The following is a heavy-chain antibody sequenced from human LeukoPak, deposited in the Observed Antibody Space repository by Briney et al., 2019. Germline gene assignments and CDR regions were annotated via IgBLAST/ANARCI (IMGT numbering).Heavy chain of an antibody. V-gene: IGHV3-23*01. Sequence: GGSLRPSRAASGFTFSSYAMSWVRQAPGKGLEWVSAISGSGGSTYYADSVKGRFTISRDNSKNTLYLQMNSLRAEDTAVYYCAKDEEGPGPVPAAGDYWGQGTLVTVSS. J-gene: IGHJ4*02. CDR2: ISGSGGST. CDR1: GFTFSSYA. D-gene: IGHD2-2*01. CDR3: AKDEEGPGPVPAAGDY.